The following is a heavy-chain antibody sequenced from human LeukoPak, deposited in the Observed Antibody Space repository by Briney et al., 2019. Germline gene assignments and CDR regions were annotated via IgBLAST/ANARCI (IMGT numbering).Heavy chain of an antibody. D-gene: IGHD3-10*01. CDR2: ISSSGITI. V-gene: IGHV3-48*03. CDR1: GFLFSSFE. J-gene: IGHJ6*03. CDR3: AKALGSGSYYLGYMDV. Sequence: SGGSLRLSCAASGFLFSSFEVNWVRQAPGKGLEWVSYISSSGITIYYADSVKGRFTISRDNAKNSLYLQMNSLRAEDTALYYCAKALGSGSYYLGYMDVWGKGTTVTVSS.